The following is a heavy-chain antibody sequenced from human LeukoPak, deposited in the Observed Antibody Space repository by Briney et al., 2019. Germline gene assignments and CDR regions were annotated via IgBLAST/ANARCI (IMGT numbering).Heavy chain of an antibody. Sequence: SETLSLTCTVSGGSISSYYWSWIRQPPGKGLEWIGYIYSSGSTNYNPSLTSRVTISVDTSKNQFSLKLSSVTAADTAVYYCARHHSSSSWYSTWGQGTLVTVSS. V-gene: IGHV4-59*08. J-gene: IGHJ4*01. D-gene: IGHD6-13*01. CDR3: ARHHSSSSWYST. CDR1: GGSISSYY. CDR2: IYSSGST.